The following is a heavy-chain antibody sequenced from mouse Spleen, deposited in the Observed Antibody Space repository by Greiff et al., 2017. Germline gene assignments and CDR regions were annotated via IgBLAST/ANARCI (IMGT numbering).Heavy chain of an antibody. Sequence: EVQLVESGGGLVKPGGSLKLSCAASGFTFSSYAMSWVRQTPEKRLEWVATISDGGSYTYYPDNVKGRFTISRDNAKNNLYLQMSHLKSEDTAMYYCARDYYYGSAYWGQGTLVTVSA. CDR2: ISDGGSYT. V-gene: IGHV5-4*01. J-gene: IGHJ3*01. CDR3: ARDYYYGSAY. CDR1: GFTFSSYA. D-gene: IGHD1-1*01.